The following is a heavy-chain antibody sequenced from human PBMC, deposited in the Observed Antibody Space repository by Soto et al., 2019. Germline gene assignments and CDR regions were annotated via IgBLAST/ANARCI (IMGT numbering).Heavy chain of an antibody. CDR3: ARGHYDILTGYYKVHFDY. CDR1: GGSINSGGYY. J-gene: IGHJ4*02. D-gene: IGHD3-9*01. Sequence: SETLSLTCTVSGGSINSGGYYWSWIRQHPGKGLEWIGYIYYSGSTNYNPSLKSRVTISVDTSKNQFSLKLSSVTAADTAVYYCARGHYDILTGYYKVHFDYWGQGTLVTVSS. CDR2: IYYSGST. V-gene: IGHV4-31*03.